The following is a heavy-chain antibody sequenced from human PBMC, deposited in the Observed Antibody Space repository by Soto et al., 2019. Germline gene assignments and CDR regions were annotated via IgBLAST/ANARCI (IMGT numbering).Heavy chain of an antibody. CDR2: IDPSDSYT. V-gene: IGHV5-10-1*01. CDR3: ARQGAYDYVWGSYRYRFHYYGMDV. D-gene: IGHD3-16*02. CDR1: GYSFTSYW. Sequence: GESLKISCNGSGYSFTSYWISWVRQMPGKGLEWMGRIDPSDSYTNYSPSFQGHVTISADKSISTAYLQWSSLKASDTAMYYCARQGAYDYVWGSYRYRFHYYGMDVWGQGTTVTVSS. J-gene: IGHJ6*02.